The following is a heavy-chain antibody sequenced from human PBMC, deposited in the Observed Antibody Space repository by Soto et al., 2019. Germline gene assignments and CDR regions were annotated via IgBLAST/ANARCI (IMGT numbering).Heavy chain of an antibody. CDR2: IYHSGST. CDR1: GGSISSGGYS. Sequence: SETLSLTCAVAGGSISSGGYSWSLIRQPPGKGLEWIGYIYHSGSTYYNPSLKSRVTISVDRSKNQFSLKLSSVTAADTAVYYCAAGGGLPRYYWGQGTLVTVSS. V-gene: IGHV4-30-2*01. CDR3: AAGGGLPRYY. D-gene: IGHD5-12*01. J-gene: IGHJ4*02.